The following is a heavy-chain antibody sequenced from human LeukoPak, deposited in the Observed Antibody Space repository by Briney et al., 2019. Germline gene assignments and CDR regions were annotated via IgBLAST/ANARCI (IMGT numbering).Heavy chain of an antibody. CDR1: GGSISGYY. CDR3: ARGPNSSSWYDFDY. Sequence: PSETLSLTGTVSGGSISGYYWSWIRQPPGKGREGIGYVYYTGSTNYNPSLKSRVTISVDTSKNQFSLKLTSVTAADTAVYYCARGPNSSSWYDFDYWGQGTLVTVSS. CDR2: VYYTGST. D-gene: IGHD6-13*01. V-gene: IGHV4-59*01. J-gene: IGHJ4*02.